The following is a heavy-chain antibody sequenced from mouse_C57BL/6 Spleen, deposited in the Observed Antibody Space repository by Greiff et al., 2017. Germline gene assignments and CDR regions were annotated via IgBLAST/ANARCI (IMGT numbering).Heavy chain of an antibody. CDR3: ARSWGYGSSLYAMDY. J-gene: IGHJ4*01. CDR1: GYTFTGYW. CDR2: ILPGSGST. D-gene: IGHD1-1*01. Sequence: VQLQQSGAELMKPGASVKLSCKATGYTFTGYWIEWVKQRPGHGLEWIGEILPGSGSTNYNEKFKGKATFTADPSSNTAYMQLSSLTTEDSAIYYCARSWGYGSSLYAMDYWGQGTSVTVSS. V-gene: IGHV1-9*01.